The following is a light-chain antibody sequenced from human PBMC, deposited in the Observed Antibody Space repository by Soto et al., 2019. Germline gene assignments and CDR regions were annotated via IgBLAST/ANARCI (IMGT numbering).Light chain of an antibody. J-gene: IGLJ2*01. V-gene: IGLV2-8*01. Sequence: QSALTQPPSASGSLGQSVTVSCTGSSSDVGAYSYVSWYQQHPDKAPKLIIYEVNKRPSGVSDRFSGSKSGNTASLTVSGLQAEDEADYYCSSFGASKVFGGGTKLTVL. CDR2: EVN. CDR3: SSFGASKV. CDR1: SSDVGAYSY.